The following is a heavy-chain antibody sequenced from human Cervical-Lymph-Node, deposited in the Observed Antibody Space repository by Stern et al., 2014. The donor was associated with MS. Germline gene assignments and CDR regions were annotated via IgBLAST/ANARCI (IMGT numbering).Heavy chain of an antibody. Sequence: EVQLLESVGGLIQPGGSLSLSCAPSGITGSSTYMSWVRPAPGRGLEWVYIIFSCGATAYAVSVKGRFTISRDNSRNTLYLQMNSLRAEDTAFYYCARVPPGYGSNSFFDYWGQGNLVTVSS. V-gene: IGHV3-53*01. D-gene: IGHD4-23*01. CDR3: ARVPPGYGSNSFFDY. CDR1: GITGSSTY. J-gene: IGHJ4*02. CDR2: IFSCGAT.